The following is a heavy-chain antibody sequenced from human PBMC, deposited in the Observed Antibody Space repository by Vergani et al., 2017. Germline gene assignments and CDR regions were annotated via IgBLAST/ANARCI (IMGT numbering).Heavy chain of an antibody. CDR2: ISSNGGST. CDR1: GFTLSSSD. J-gene: IGHJ5*02. D-gene: IGHD2-15*01. Sequence: EVELVESGGGLVQPGRSLRLTSSASGFTLSSSDMPWVRQAPGKGLEYVSAISSNGGSTYYADSVKGRFTISRDNSKNTLYLQMSSLRAEDTAVYYCARGGAVAAGFDPWGQGTLVTVSS. CDR3: ARGGAVAAGFDP. V-gene: IGHV3-64D*06.